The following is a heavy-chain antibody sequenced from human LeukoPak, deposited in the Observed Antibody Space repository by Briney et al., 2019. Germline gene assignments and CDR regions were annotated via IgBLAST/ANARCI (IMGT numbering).Heavy chain of an antibody. CDR2: ISGSGSST. Sequence: PGGSLRLSCAASGFTFSSYAMSWVRQAPGKGLEWVSPISGSGSSTYYPDSVKGRFTISRDNSKNTLYLQMNSLRAEDTAVYYCAKGVAVASPYYFDYWGQGTLVTVSS. CDR1: GFTFSSYA. CDR3: AKGVAVASPYYFDY. J-gene: IGHJ4*02. D-gene: IGHD6-19*01. V-gene: IGHV3-23*01.